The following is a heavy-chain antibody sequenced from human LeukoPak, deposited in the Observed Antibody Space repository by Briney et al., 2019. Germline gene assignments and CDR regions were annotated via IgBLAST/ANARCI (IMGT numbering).Heavy chain of an antibody. Sequence: PRRCLRLSCAPSGFTPTSYSMRWVRPAPGEGLGWVAVILYDGSNKYYADSVKGRFTISRDNSKSTIYLQMNRLRAEDTAVYYCASARGAGNYYSPNDYWGQGTLVTVSS. CDR3: ASARGAGNYYSPNDY. CDR2: ILYDGSNK. CDR1: GFTPTSYS. V-gene: IGHV3-30-3*01. D-gene: IGHD3-10*01. J-gene: IGHJ4*02.